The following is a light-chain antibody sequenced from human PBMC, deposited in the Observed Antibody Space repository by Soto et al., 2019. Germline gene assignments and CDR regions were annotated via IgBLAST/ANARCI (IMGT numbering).Light chain of an antibody. CDR2: DAS. Sequence: EIVLTQSPATLSLSPGERATLSCRASQSVSSYLAWYQQKPGQAPRLLIYDASNRATGIPARFSGSGSGTDFTLTICTLEPDDFLVYYCQQRSNWPPIFTFGPGTKVDIK. V-gene: IGKV3-11*01. CDR1: QSVSSY. CDR3: QQRSNWPPIFT. J-gene: IGKJ3*01.